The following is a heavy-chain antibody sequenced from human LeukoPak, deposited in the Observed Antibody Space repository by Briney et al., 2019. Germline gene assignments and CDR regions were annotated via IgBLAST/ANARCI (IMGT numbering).Heavy chain of an antibody. V-gene: IGHV4-4*09. CDR3: ARTNYGDYNWFDP. J-gene: IGHJ5*02. D-gene: IGHD4-17*01. CDR1: GGSISSHY. CDR2: IYTSGST. Sequence: SETLSLTCTVSGGSISSHYWSWIRQPPGKGLEWIGYIYTSGSTKYNPSLKSRVTISVDTSKNQFSLMLSSVTAADTAVYYCARTNYGDYNWFDPWGQGTLVTVSS.